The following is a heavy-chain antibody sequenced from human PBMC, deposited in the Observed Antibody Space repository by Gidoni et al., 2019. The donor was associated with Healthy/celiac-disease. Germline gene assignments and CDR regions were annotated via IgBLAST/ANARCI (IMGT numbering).Heavy chain of an antibody. D-gene: IGHD3-10*01. V-gene: IGHV4-34*01. CDR1: GGSFSGYY. J-gene: IGHJ4*02. Sequence: QVQLQQWGAGLLKPSETLSLTCAVYGGSFSGYYWSWIRQPPGKGLEWIGEINHSGSTNDNPSLKSRVTISVDTSKNQFSLKLSSVTAADTAVYYCARGGNQGLLYYYGSGSCDYWGQGTLVTVSS. CDR3: ARGGNQGLLYYYGSGSCDY. CDR2: INHSGST.